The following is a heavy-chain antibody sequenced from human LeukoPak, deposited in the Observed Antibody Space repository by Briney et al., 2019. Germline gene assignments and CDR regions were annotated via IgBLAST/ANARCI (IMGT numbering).Heavy chain of an antibody. Sequence: GGSLRLSCAASGFTFSTSWMSWVRQAPGKGLEWVANIKQDGTEKHYVDSVKGRFTISRDNSKNTLYLQMNSLRAEDTAVYYCAKELRAAGIYYYYMDVWGKGTTVTVSS. D-gene: IGHD6-13*01. CDR2: IKQDGTEK. J-gene: IGHJ6*03. CDR3: AKELRAAGIYYYYMDV. V-gene: IGHV3-7*01. CDR1: GFTFSTSW.